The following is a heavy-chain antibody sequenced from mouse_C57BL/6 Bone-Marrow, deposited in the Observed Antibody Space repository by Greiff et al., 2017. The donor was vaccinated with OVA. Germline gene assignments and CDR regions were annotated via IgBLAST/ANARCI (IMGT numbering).Heavy chain of an antibody. J-gene: IGHJ2*01. V-gene: IGHV5-16*01. D-gene: IGHD1-1*01. Sequence: EVQVVESEGGLVQPGRSMKLSCTASGFTFSDYYMAWVRQVPEKGLEWVANINYDGSSTYYLDSLKSRFIISRDNAKNIRYLQMSSLKSEDTATYYCAREDTTEGFYFDYWGQGTTLTVSS. CDR2: INYDGSST. CDR3: AREDTTEGFYFDY. CDR1: GFTFSDYY.